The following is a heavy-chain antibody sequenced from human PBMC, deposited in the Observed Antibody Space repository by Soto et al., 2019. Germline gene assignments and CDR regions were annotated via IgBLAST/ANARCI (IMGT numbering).Heavy chain of an antibody. Sequence: EVQLLESGGGLVQPGGSLRLSCAASGFTFSSYAMSWVRQAPGKGLEWVSAISGSGGSTYYADSVKGRFTISRDNSKNPLYLQMTSLRAEDTAVYYCAKDRVWGGATYYFDYWGQGTLVTVSS. V-gene: IGHV3-23*01. J-gene: IGHJ4*02. CDR1: GFTFSSYA. CDR3: AKDRVWGGATYYFDY. D-gene: IGHD1-26*01. CDR2: ISGSGGST.